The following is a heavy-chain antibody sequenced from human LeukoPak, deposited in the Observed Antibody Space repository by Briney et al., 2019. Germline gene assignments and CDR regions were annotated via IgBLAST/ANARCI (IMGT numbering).Heavy chain of an antibody. CDR1: DYSITTGYY. CDR2: IYHSGNT. V-gene: IGHV4-38-2*01. Sequence: PSETLSLTCGVSDYSITTGYYWGWIRQPPGKGLEWIGGIYHSGNTYYNPSLKSRVAISVDTSKNQFSLRLSSVTAADTAVYYCARARGSGSPYYFDYWGQGTLVTVSS. J-gene: IGHJ4*02. CDR3: ARARGSGSPYYFDY. D-gene: IGHD3-10*01.